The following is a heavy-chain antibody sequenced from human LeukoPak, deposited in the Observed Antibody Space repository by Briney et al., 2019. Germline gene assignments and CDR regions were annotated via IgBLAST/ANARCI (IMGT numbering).Heavy chain of an antibody. Sequence: ASVKVSCKASGYTFTGYYMHWVRQAPGQGLEWMGWINPNSGGTNYAQKFQGRVTMTRDTFISTAYMELSRLRSDDTAVYYCARDQDYYDSSGYFRFDPWGQGTLVTVSS. CDR2: INPNSGGT. CDR3: ARDQDYYDSSGYFRFDP. CDR1: GYTFTGYY. D-gene: IGHD3-22*01. J-gene: IGHJ5*02. V-gene: IGHV1-2*02.